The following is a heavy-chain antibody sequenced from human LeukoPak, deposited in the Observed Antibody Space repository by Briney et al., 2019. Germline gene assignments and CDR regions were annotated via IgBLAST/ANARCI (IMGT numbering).Heavy chain of an antibody. CDR1: GFTVSSNY. J-gene: IGHJ4*02. V-gene: IGHV3-53*01. Sequence: GGSLRLSCAASGFTVSSNYMSWVRQAPGKGLEWVSVIYSGGSTYYADSVKGRFTISRDNSKNTLYLQMNSLRAEDTAVYYCARESAAAAGHFDYWGQGTLVTVSS. D-gene: IGHD6-13*01. CDR2: IYSGGST. CDR3: ARESAAAAGHFDY.